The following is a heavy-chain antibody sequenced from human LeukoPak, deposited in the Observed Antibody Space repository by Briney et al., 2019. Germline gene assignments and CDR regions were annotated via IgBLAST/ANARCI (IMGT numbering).Heavy chain of an antibody. CDR3: ARDRGTYYDFWSGYPDY. J-gene: IGHJ4*02. V-gene: IGHV3-20*04. Sequence: GGSLRLSCAASGYTFDDYGMSWVRQAPGKGVEWVSGINWIGCCSGCAGSVKGRFTISRVNAKNSLYLQMNSLRAEDTALYYCARDRGTYYDFWSGYPDYWGQGTLVTVSS. CDR1: GYTFDDYG. CDR2: INWIGCCS. D-gene: IGHD3-3*01.